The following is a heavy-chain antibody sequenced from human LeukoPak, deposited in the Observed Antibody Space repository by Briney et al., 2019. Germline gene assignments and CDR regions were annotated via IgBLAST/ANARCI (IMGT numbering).Heavy chain of an antibody. V-gene: IGHV1-18*01. CDR2: ISGYNGDT. D-gene: IGHD3-3*01. Sequence: ASVKVSCKASGYTFTSYGISWVRQAPGQGLEWMGWISGYNGDTNYAQKLQGRVTMTTDTSTSTAYMELRSLRSGDTAVYYCVRASPPDYDFWSGYYTHWGQGTLVTVSS. CDR3: VRASPPDYDFWSGYYTH. J-gene: IGHJ4*02. CDR1: GYTFTSYG.